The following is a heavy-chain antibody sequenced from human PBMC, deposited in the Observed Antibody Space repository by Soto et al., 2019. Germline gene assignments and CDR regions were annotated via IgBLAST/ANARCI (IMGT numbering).Heavy chain of an antibody. CDR1: GGSISSYY. V-gene: IGHV4-59*08. D-gene: IGHD2-2*01. J-gene: IGHJ3*02. CDR3: ARGRPAATDAFDS. CDR2: IYYSGST. Sequence: QVQLQESGPGLVKPSETLSLTCTVSGGSISSYYWSWIRQPPGKGLEWIGYIYYSGSTNYNPSPERRVSMSVGTARERVAVKLSSVTAADTAVYYCARGRPAATDAFDSWGQGTMVTVSS.